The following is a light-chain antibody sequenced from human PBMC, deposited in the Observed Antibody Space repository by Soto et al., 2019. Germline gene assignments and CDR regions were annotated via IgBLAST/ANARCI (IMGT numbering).Light chain of an antibody. V-gene: IGKV1-5*01. CDR2: DAS. J-gene: IGKJ4*01. CDR3: QQYKNYSPLT. Sequence: DIQLTQSPSSLSASVGDKVTITCRASQDISGWLAWYQQKPGKAPKVLIYDASSLESGVPLRFSGSGSGTEFTLTITSLQPDDFATYYCQQYKNYSPLTFGGGTKVDIK. CDR1: QDISGW.